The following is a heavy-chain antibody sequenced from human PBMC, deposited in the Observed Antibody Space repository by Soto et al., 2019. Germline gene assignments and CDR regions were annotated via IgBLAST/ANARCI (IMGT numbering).Heavy chain of an antibody. CDR2: IYYSGST. Sequence: PSETLSLTCTVSGGSISSGGYYWSWIRQHPGKGLEWIGYIYYSGSTYYNPSLKSRVTISVDTSKNQFSLKLSSVTAEDTAVYYCTIRLPPAPVNSYGMDVWGQGTTVTV. J-gene: IGHJ6*02. V-gene: IGHV4-31*03. CDR3: TIRLPPAPVNSYGMDV. CDR1: GGSISSGGYY. D-gene: IGHD2-21*02.